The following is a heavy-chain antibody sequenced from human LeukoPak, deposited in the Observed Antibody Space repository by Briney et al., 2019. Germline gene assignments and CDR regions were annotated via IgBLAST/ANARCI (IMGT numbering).Heavy chain of an antibody. Sequence: SETLSLTCTVSGGSISSYYWSWIRQPPGKGLEWIGYIYYSGSTNYNPSLKSRVTISVDTSKNQFSLKLSSVTAADTAVYCCARGGGYCSSTSCYHFDYWGQGTLVTVSS. CDR2: IYYSGST. CDR1: GGSISSYY. J-gene: IGHJ4*02. CDR3: ARGGGYCSSTSCYHFDY. V-gene: IGHV4-59*01. D-gene: IGHD2-2*01.